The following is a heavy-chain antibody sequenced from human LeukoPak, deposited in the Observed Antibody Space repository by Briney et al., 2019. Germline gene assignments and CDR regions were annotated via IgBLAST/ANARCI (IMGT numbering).Heavy chain of an antibody. Sequence: TSETLSLTCTVSGASIRSSYWSWLRQPPGKGLEWIGYIYYTGSTNSNPSLKSRVTVSVDTSKNQFSLKLSSMTAADTAAYYCARLDRSGYEMGGTWFDPWGQGTLLTVSS. V-gene: IGHV4-59*08. CDR1: GASIRSSY. D-gene: IGHD3-22*01. CDR3: ARLDRSGYEMGGTWFDP. CDR2: IYYTGST. J-gene: IGHJ5*02.